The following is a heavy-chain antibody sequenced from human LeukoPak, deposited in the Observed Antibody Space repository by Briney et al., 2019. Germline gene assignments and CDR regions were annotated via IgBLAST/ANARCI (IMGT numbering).Heavy chain of an antibody. D-gene: IGHD2-15*01. J-gene: IGHJ6*03. CDR1: GYTFTSYY. Sequence: GASVKVSCKASGYTFTSYYMHWVRQAPGQGLEWMGIINPSGGSTSYAQKFQGRVTMTRDMSTSTVYMELSSLRSEDTAVYYCARDFRWQPQGVVLHYYYYMDVWGKGTTVTVSS. V-gene: IGHV1-46*01. CDR2: INPSGGST. CDR3: ARDFRWQPQGVVLHYYYYMDV.